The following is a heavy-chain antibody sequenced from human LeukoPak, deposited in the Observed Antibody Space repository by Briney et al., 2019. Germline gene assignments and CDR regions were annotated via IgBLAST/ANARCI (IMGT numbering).Heavy chain of an antibody. CDR2: IYTSGST. J-gene: IGHJ5*02. V-gene: IGHV4-4*07. Sequence: SETPSLTCTVSGGSISSYYWSWIRQPAGKGLEWIGRIYTSGSTNYNPSLKSRVTMSVDTSKNQFSLKLSSVTAADTAVYYCARGISSSWYRHNWFDPWGQGTLVTVSS. CDR1: GGSISSYY. CDR3: ARGISSSWYRHNWFDP. D-gene: IGHD6-13*01.